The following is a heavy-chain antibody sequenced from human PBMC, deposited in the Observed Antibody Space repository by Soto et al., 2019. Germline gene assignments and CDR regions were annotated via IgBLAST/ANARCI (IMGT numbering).Heavy chain of an antibody. D-gene: IGHD3-22*01. CDR2: IPSDGTNK. V-gene: IGHV3-30*02. CDR1: RFRFSSYG. CDR3: AKDSYYDSSGYSSFDY. Sequence: PGGSLRLSCAASRFRFSSYGMHWVRQAPGKGLEWVAVIPSDGTNKYYAESVKGRFTISRDNSKSTLYLQMNSLRAEDSAVYYCAKDSYYDSSGYSSFDYWGQGVLVTVSS. J-gene: IGHJ4*02.